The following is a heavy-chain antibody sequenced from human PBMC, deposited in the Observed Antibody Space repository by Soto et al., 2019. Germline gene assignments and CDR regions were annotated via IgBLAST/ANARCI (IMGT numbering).Heavy chain of an antibody. CDR1: GFTFDNYL. J-gene: IGHJ4*02. CDR2: INWDGSST. D-gene: IGHD2-21*02. V-gene: IGHV3-43*01. CDR3: AKDHGTATPLFDY. Sequence: EVQLVESGGAVVQPGGSLRLSCAASGFTFDNYLMYWVRQPPGKGLEWVSLINWDGSSTSYADSVKGRFTISRDNSKDSLYLQMNSLRTEDTALYYCAKDHGTATPLFDYWGQGSLVTVSS.